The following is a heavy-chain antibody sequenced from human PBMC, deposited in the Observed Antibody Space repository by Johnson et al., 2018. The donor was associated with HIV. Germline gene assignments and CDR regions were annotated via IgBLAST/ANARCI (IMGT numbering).Heavy chain of an antibody. Sequence: QMQLVESGGGVVQPGRSLRLSCAASGFTFSSFAMHWVRQAPGKGLEWVAVISYDGSNKYYADSVKGRFTISRDNSENTLYLQINSLRAEDTAVYYCAKDIQAGTHDAFDIWGQGTMVTVSS. CDR2: ISYDGSNK. V-gene: IGHV3-30-3*01. D-gene: IGHD1-7*01. J-gene: IGHJ3*02. CDR3: AKDIQAGTHDAFDI. CDR1: GFTFSSFA.